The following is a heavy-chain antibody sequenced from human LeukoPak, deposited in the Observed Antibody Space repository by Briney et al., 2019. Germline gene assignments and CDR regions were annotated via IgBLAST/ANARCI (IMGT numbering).Heavy chain of an antibody. Sequence: PGGSLRLSCAASGFTFSTYSMTWVRQAPGKGLEWVSSISSGSSDISYADSEKGRFTISRDNAKYSLYLQVNSLRAEDTAVYYCARLTGVVNAFDYWGQGTLVTVSS. J-gene: IGHJ4*02. CDR3: ARLTGVVNAFDY. CDR2: ISSGSSDI. D-gene: IGHD5-18*01. CDR1: GFTFSTYS. V-gene: IGHV3-21*01.